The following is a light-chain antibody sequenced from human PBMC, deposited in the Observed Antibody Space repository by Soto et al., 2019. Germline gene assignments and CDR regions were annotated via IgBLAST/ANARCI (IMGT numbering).Light chain of an antibody. CDR1: SSNIGSYY. CDR2: SNN. J-gene: IGLJ3*02. Sequence: QPVLTQPPSASETPGQRVTISCSGSSSNIGSYYVYWYQQLPGTAPKLLIYSNNQRPSGVPDRFSGSKSGTSASLAISGLRSEDEATYYCATWDDRMTGWVFGGGTQLTVL. V-gene: IGLV1-47*02. CDR3: ATWDDRMTGWV.